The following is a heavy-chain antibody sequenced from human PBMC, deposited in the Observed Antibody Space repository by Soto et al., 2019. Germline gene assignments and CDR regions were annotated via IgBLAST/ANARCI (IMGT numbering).Heavy chain of an antibody. J-gene: IGHJ5*02. V-gene: IGHV5-51*01. CDR3: ARQPYNSDGSGYTNWFDP. D-gene: IGHD3-22*01. CDR2: IYPGDSDT. CDR1: GYSFSNYW. Sequence: GESLKISCKGSGYSFSNYWIGWVRQMPGKGLEWMGIIYPGDSDTRYSPSLQGQVTISADKSISTAYLQWSSLKASDTAIYYCARQPYNSDGSGYTNWFDPWGQGTLVTVSS.